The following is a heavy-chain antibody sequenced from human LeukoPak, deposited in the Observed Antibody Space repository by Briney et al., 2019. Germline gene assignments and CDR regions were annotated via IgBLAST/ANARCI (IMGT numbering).Heavy chain of an antibody. Sequence: GGSLRLSCAASGFTFDDYAMHWVRQAPGKGLEWVSGISWNSGSIGYADSVKGRFTISRDNAKNSLYLQMNSLRAEDTALYYCARGMVAPYDYWGQGTLVTVSS. J-gene: IGHJ4*02. CDR2: ISWNSGSI. V-gene: IGHV3-9*01. D-gene: IGHD2-15*01. CDR3: ARGMVAPYDY. CDR1: GFTFDDYA.